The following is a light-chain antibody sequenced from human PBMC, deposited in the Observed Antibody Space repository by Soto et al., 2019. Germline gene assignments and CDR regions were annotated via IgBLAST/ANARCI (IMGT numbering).Light chain of an antibody. V-gene: IGKV1-5*03. CDR2: KAS. J-gene: IGKJ1*01. CDR3: QNYNSYSEA. Sequence: DIRMSQSSSTLSGSVGDRVTITCRASQTISSWLAWYQQKPGKAPKLLIYKASTLKSGVPSRFSGSGSGTEFTLTISSLQPDDFATYYCQNYNSYSEAFGQGTKVAIK. CDR1: QTISSW.